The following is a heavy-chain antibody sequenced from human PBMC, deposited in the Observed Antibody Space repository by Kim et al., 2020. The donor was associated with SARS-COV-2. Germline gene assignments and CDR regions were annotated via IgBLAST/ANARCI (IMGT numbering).Heavy chain of an antibody. V-gene: IGHV3-15*01. CDR2: VKSKTDGGTT. D-gene: IGHD6-19*01. Sequence: LSLTCAASGFTFNNAWMSWVRQAPGKGLEWVGRVKSKTDGGTTDYAAPVKGRFTVSRDDSKNTLYLQMNSLKTEDTAFYYCTTHIQVAGGGFWGQGT. J-gene: IGHJ4*02. CDR3: TTHIQVAGGGF. CDR1: GFTFNNAW.